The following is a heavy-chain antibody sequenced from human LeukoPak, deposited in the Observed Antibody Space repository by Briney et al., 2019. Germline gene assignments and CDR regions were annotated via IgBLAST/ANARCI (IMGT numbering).Heavy chain of an antibody. J-gene: IGHJ1*01. CDR3: ARDHSSTSPEREFQH. CDR1: GYTFTGYY. V-gene: IGHV1-2*02. D-gene: IGHD2-2*01. CDR2: INPNSGGT. Sequence: ASVKVSCKASGYTFTGYYMHWVRQAPGQGLEWMGWINPNSGGTNYAQKFQGRVTMTRDTSISTAYMELSRLRSDDTAVYYCARDHSSTSPEREFQHWGQGTLVTVSS.